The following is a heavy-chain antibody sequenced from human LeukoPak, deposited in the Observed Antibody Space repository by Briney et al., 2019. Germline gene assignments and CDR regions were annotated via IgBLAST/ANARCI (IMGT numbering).Heavy chain of an antibody. D-gene: IGHD5-18*01. J-gene: IGHJ4*02. CDR3: AKAWIQRGGGDFDD. CDR2: ICSSSSTI. Sequence: GGSLRLSCAASGFTISSYSMNWVRQAPGKGLEWVSYICSSSSTIYYAYLVKGRFTIARDNAKHSLYLQRYRPRAEDTAVYYCAKAWIQRGGGDFDDWGQGTLVTVSS. CDR1: GFTISSYS. V-gene: IGHV3-48*04.